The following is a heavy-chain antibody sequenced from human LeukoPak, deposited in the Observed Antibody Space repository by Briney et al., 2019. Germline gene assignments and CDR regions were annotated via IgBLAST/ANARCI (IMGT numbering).Heavy chain of an antibody. CDR2: ISGSGGST. CDR3: AKGTMVRGVIITPFDY. D-gene: IGHD3-10*01. V-gene: IGHV3-23*01. J-gene: IGHJ4*02. Sequence: PGGSLRLSCAASGFTFSSYAMSWVRQAPGKGLEWVSAISGSGGSTYYAASVKGRFTISRDNSKNTLYLQMNSLRAEDTAVYYCAKGTMVRGVIITPFDYWGQGTLVTVSS. CDR1: GFTFSSYA.